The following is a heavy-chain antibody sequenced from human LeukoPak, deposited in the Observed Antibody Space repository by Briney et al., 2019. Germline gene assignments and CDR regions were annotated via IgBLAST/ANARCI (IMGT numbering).Heavy chain of an antibody. V-gene: IGHV4-39*07. CDR3: ARAGSSSSGDDAFDI. J-gene: IGHJ3*02. CDR1: GDSNTNSIYY. D-gene: IGHD6-13*01. Sequence: PSETLSLTCTVSGDSNTNSIYYWGWIRQSPGKGLEWIGSIDYSGSTYYNPSLKSRATISIDTSKNQFSLKLGSVTAADTAVYYCARAGSSSSGDDAFDIWGQGTMVTVSS. CDR2: IDYSGST.